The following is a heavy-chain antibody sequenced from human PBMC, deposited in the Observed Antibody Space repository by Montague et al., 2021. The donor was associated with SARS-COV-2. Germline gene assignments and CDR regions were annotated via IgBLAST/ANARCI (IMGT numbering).Heavy chain of an antibody. Sequence: SETLSLTCAVHGTSFSGYYWNWIRQPPGTGLQWIGEINHGGSTQYSPSLKSRLPISADTSKNQFSLMLTSVAAADTAGYYCARLRDRVVTSPILGVEPYYSYYYMDVWGRETTVTVSS. V-gene: IGHV4-34*01. CDR2: INHGGST. D-gene: IGHD3-22*01. CDR1: GTSFSGYY. J-gene: IGHJ6*03. CDR3: ARLRDRVVTSPILGVEPYYSYYYMDV.